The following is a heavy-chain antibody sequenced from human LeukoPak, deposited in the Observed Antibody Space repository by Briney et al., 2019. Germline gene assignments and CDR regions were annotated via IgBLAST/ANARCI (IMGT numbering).Heavy chain of an antibody. Sequence: GGSLRLSCVASGFTFSSYGMHWVRQAPGKGLEWVAVIWYDGTNKYYADSVKGRFTISRDSSKNTLYLQMNSLRAEDTAVYYCARAAYDSSGYLTLWDQGTLVTVSS. CDR2: IWYDGTNK. V-gene: IGHV3-33*01. CDR3: ARAAYDSSGYLTL. J-gene: IGHJ4*02. CDR1: GFTFSSYG. D-gene: IGHD3-22*01.